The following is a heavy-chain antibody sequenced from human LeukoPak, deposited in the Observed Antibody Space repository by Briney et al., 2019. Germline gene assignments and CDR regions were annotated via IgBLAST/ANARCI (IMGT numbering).Heavy chain of an antibody. Sequence: GGSLRLSCAASGFTFGSYAMSWVRQAPGKGLEWVSAISGSGGSTYYADSVKGRFTISRDNSKNTLYLQMNSLRAEDTAVYYCAKASSKGPSNRDYWGQGTLVTVSS. J-gene: IGHJ4*02. CDR3: AKASSKGPSNRDY. CDR1: GFTFGSYA. CDR2: ISGSGGST. V-gene: IGHV3-23*01. D-gene: IGHD1-14*01.